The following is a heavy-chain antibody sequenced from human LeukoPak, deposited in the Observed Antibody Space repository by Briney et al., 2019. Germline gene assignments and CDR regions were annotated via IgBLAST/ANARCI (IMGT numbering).Heavy chain of an antibody. V-gene: IGHV4-39*07. J-gene: IGHJ4*02. CDR3: ARLGNTYYYDSSGYVDY. CDR2: IYYSGNT. D-gene: IGHD3-22*01. CDR1: GGSISFSTYY. Sequence: SETLSLTCTVSGGSISFSTYYWGWIRQPPGKGLDWIGSIYYSGNTYYNPSLKSRVTISVDTSKNQFSLKLSSVTAADTAVYYCARLGNTYYYDSSGYVDYWGQGTLVTVSS.